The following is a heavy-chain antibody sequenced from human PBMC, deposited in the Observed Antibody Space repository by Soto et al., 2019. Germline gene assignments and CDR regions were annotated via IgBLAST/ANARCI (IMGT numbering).Heavy chain of an antibody. CDR2: IIPIFGTA. V-gene: IGHV1-69*06. Sequence: GASVKVSCKASGGTFSSYAISWVRQAPGQGLEWMGGIIPIFGTANYAQKFQGRVTITADKSTSTAYMELSSLRSEDTAVYYCASEYSSSNWFDPWGQGTLVTVSS. CDR1: GGTFSSYA. D-gene: IGHD6-6*01. J-gene: IGHJ5*02. CDR3: ASEYSSSNWFDP.